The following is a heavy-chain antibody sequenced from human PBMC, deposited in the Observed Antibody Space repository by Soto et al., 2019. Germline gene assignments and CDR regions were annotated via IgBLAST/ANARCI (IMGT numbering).Heavy chain of an antibody. CDR3: AREQVVVVTAIQGWFDP. V-gene: IGHV1-69*06. CDR1: GGTFSSYA. D-gene: IGHD2-21*02. J-gene: IGHJ5*02. CDR2: IIPIFGTA. Sequence: QVQLVQSGAEVKKPGSSVKVSCKASGGTFSSYAISWVRQAPGQGLEWMGGIIPIFGTANYAQKFQGRVTITADKSTSTAYMELSSLRSEDKAVYYCAREQVVVVTAIQGWFDPWGQGTLVTVSS.